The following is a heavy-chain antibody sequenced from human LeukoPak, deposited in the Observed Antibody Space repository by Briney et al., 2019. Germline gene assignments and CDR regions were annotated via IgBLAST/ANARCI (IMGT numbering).Heavy chain of an antibody. J-gene: IGHJ6*02. CDR1: GYTFTGYY. CDR2: INTNTGDR. CDR3: ARLAARITMVRGQLAGYYGLDV. D-gene: IGHD3-10*01. V-gene: IGHV7-4-1*02. Sequence: GASVKVSCKASGYTFTGYYMHWVRQAPGQGLEWMGWINTNTGDRAYAQGFTGRFVFSLDTSVSTAYLQISTLKAEDTAVYYCARLAARITMVRGQLAGYYGLDVWGQGTTVTVSS.